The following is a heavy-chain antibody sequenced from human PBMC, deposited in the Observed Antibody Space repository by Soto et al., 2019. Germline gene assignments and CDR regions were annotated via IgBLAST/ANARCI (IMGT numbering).Heavy chain of an antibody. CDR2: IKTDGTSP. V-gene: IGHV3-74*01. CDR3: ARDQDTYGQAVFDS. J-gene: IGHJ4*02. CDR1: GFTLSSRW. Sequence: EVQLVESGGGLVQPGGSLRLSCAASGFTLSSRWMHWVRQAPGKGLVWVSRIKTDGTSPSYADSVKGRFTISRDNAKNTLYLQMNSLRAEDTGMYYCARDQDTYGQAVFDSWGQGTLVTVSS. D-gene: IGHD2-15*01.